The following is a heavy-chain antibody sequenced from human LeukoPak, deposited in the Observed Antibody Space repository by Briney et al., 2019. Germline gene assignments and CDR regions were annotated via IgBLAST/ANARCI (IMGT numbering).Heavy chain of an antibody. Sequence: GGSLRLSCAASGFTFSSYWMYWVRQAPGKGLVRVSRIKSDGSSTSYADSVKGRFTISRDNAKNTLYLQMNSLRAEDTAVYYCVRDMNSAGMRSYYYYYGMDVWGQGTTVTVSS. CDR2: IKSDGSST. CDR3: VRDMNSAGMRSYYYYYGMDV. D-gene: IGHD6-19*01. CDR1: GFTFSSYW. V-gene: IGHV3-74*01. J-gene: IGHJ6*02.